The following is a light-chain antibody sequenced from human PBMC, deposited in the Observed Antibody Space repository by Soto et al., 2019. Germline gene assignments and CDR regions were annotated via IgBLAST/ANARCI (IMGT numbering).Light chain of an antibody. CDR2: DVS. V-gene: IGLV2-11*01. J-gene: IGLJ1*01. Sequence: QSALTQPRSVSGSPGQSVTISCTGTSSDVGGYNYVSWYQQHPGKAPKLMIYDVSKRPSGVPDRFSGSKSGNTASLTIYGLQAEDEADSYCCSYAGSYYVFGTGTKVTVL. CDR1: SSDVGGYNY. CDR3: CSYAGSYYV.